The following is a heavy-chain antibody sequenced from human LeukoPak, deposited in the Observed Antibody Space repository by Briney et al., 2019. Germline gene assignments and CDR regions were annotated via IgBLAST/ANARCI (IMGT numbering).Heavy chain of an antibody. D-gene: IGHD6-19*01. V-gene: IGHV1-46*01. J-gene: IGHJ4*02. CDR3: ARRYSSGWLLDY. CDR1: GYTFTSYY. Sequence: ASVKVSCKASGYTFTSYYMHWVRQAPGQGLEWMGIINPSGGSTSYAQKYQGRVTMTRDTSTSTVYMELSSLRSEDTAVYYCARRYSSGWLLDYWGQGTLVTVSS. CDR2: INPSGGST.